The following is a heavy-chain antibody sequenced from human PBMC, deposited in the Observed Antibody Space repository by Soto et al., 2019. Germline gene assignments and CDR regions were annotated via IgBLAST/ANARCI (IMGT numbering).Heavy chain of an antibody. J-gene: IGHJ4*02. D-gene: IGHD2-2*01. Sequence: PGGSLRISCVASGFTFSSYAMSWVRQTPGKGLEWVSAISGSGGSTYYADSVKGRFTISRDNSKNTLYLQMNSLRAEDTAVYYCAKDIPAAARPRDYWGQGTLVTVSS. CDR3: AKDIPAAARPRDY. CDR1: GFTFSSYA. V-gene: IGHV3-23*01. CDR2: ISGSGGST.